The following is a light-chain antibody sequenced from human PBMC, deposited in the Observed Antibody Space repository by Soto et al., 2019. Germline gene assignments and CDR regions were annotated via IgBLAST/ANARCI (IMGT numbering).Light chain of an antibody. CDR2: KAS. CDR3: QQYNSYSWT. V-gene: IGKV1-5*03. J-gene: IGKJ1*01. Sequence: DIQMTQPPSTLSASVGDRVTITCRASQSISSWLAWYQQKPGKAPKLLIYKASSLESGVPSRFSGSGSGTEFTLTISSLQPDDFETYYCQQYNSYSWTFGQGTKVDIK. CDR1: QSISSW.